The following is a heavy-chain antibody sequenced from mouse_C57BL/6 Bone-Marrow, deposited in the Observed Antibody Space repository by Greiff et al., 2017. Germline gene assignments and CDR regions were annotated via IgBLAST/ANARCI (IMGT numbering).Heavy chain of an antibody. V-gene: IGHV1-55*01. D-gene: IGHD1-1*01. J-gene: IGHJ1*03. CDR3: VAYGSLYWYFDV. Sequence: QVQLQQPGAELVKPGASVKMSCKASGYTFTSYWITWVQQRPGQGLEWIGDIYPGSGSTNYNEKFKSKATLTVDTSSSTAYMQLSSLTSEDSAVYYCVAYGSLYWYFDVWGTGTTVTVSS. CDR2: IYPGSGST. CDR1: GYTFTSYW.